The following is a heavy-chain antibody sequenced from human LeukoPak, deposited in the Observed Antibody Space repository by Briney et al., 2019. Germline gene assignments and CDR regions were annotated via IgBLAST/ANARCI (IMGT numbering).Heavy chain of an antibody. Sequence: RASVKVSCKASGCTFTSYDIHWVRQATGQGLEWMGWMNPNSGNTGYVQKFQGRVTMTMKTSISTAYMELSSLKSEDTAVYYCARDLRAALSYWGQGTLVTVSS. V-gene: IGHV1-8*01. CDR2: MNPNSGNT. J-gene: IGHJ4*02. D-gene: IGHD6-25*01. CDR1: GCTFTSYD. CDR3: ARDLRAALSY.